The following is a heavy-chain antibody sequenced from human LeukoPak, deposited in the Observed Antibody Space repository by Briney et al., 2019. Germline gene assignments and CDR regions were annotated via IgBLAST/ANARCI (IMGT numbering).Heavy chain of an antibody. CDR1: GFTFSNAW. V-gene: IGHV3-15*01. Sequence: GGSLRLSCAASGFTFSNAWMSWVRQAPGKGLEWVGRIKSKTDGGTTDYAAPVKGRFTISRDDSKNTLYLQMNSLKTEDTAVYYCTTETPPARTYYYYYYMDVWGKGTTVTVSS. CDR3: TTETPPARTYYYYYYMDV. J-gene: IGHJ6*03. CDR2: IKSKTDGGTT. D-gene: IGHD4-23*01.